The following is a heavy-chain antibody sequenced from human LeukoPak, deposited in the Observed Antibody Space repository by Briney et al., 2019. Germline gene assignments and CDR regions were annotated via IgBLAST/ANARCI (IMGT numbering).Heavy chain of an antibody. Sequence: SETLSLTCAVYGGSFSGYYWSWIRQPAGKGLEWIGRIYTSGSTNYNPSLKSRVTMSVDTSKNQFSLKLSSVTAADTAVYYCASFEYSSSGDYYYMDVWGKGTTVTVSS. V-gene: IGHV4-59*10. CDR1: GGSFSGYY. D-gene: IGHD6-6*01. CDR3: ASFEYSSSGDYYYMDV. CDR2: IYTSGST. J-gene: IGHJ6*03.